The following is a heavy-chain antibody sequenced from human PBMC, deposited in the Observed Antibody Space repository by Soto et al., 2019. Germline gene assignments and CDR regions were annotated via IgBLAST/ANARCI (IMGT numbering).Heavy chain of an antibody. CDR2: IWYDGSNK. Sequence: GGSLRLSCAASGFTFSSYGMHWVRQAPGKGLEWVAVIWYDGSNKYYADSVKGRFTISRDNSKNTLYLQMNSLRAEDTAVYYCARSSLSAEYYDFWSGYYFGGAFDIWGQGTMVTV. CDR1: GFTFSSYG. D-gene: IGHD3-3*01. J-gene: IGHJ3*02. V-gene: IGHV3-33*01. CDR3: ARSSLSAEYYDFWSGYYFGGAFDI.